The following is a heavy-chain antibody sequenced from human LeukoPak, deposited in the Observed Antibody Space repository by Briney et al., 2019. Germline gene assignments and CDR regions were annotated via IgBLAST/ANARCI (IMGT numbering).Heavy chain of an antibody. CDR3: AKGGGYEAQYYYYYLDV. CDR2: INSSGSTI. V-gene: IGHV3-48*03. Sequence: GGSLRLSCAAPGFTFSSYEMNWVRQAPGKGLEWVSYINSSGSTIYYADSVKGRFTISRDNAKNSLYLQMKSLRAEDTAVYYCAKGGGYEAQYYYYYLDVWGKGTTVTISS. CDR1: GFTFSSYE. D-gene: IGHD5-12*01. J-gene: IGHJ6*03.